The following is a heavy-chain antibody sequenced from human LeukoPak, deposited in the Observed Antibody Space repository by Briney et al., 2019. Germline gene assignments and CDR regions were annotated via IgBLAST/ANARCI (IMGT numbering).Heavy chain of an antibody. CDR3: AKDLGVGAYLLFDYITSGLDS. J-gene: IGHJ4*02. Sequence: GGSLRLSCAASGFTFSSYGMHWVRQAPGKGLEWVAVISYDGSNEYFADSVKGRFTVSRDNSKNTLYLQMNSLRPEDTAVYYCAKDLGVGAYLLFDYITSGLDSWGQGTLVTVSS. CDR2: ISYDGSNE. D-gene: IGHD2/OR15-2a*01. V-gene: IGHV3-30*18. CDR1: GFTFSSYG.